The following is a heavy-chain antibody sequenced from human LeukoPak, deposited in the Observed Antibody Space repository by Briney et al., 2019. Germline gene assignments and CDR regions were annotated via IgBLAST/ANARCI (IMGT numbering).Heavy chain of an antibody. D-gene: IGHD2-15*01. CDR1: GGSISSSSYY. CDR2: IYYSGST. J-gene: IGHJ3*02. Sequence: PSETLSLTCTVSGGSISSSSYYWGWIRQPPGKGLEWIGSIYYSGSTYYNPSLKSRVTISVDTSKNQFSLKLSSVTAADTAVYYCARDGPVVVAALTGAFDIWGQGTMVTVSS. V-gene: IGHV4-39*07. CDR3: ARDGPVVVAALTGAFDI.